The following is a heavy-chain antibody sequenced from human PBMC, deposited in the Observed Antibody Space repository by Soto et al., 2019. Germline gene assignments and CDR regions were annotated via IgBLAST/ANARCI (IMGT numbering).Heavy chain of an antibody. V-gene: IGHV4-34*01. CDR2: INHSGST. J-gene: IGHJ4*02. CDR1: GGSFSGYY. Sequence: SETLSLTCAVYGGSFSGYYWSWIRQPPGKGLEWIGEINHSGSTNYNPSLKSRVTISVDTSKNQFSLKLSSVTAADTAVYYCARNRRTAMALDYWGQGTLVTVSS. D-gene: IGHD5-18*01. CDR3: ARNRRTAMALDY.